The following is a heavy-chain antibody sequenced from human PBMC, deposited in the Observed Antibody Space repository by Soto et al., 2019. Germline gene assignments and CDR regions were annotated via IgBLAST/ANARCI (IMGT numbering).Heavy chain of an antibody. CDR3: ARYLADYGSGSYYFDY. Sequence: GASVKVSCKASGYTFTSYGISWVRQAPGQGLEWMGWISAYNGNTNYAQKLQGRVTMTTDTSTSTAYMELRSLRSDDTAVYYCARYLADYGSGSYYFDYWGQGTLVTVSS. CDR1: GYTFTSYG. V-gene: IGHV1-18*01. D-gene: IGHD3-10*01. CDR2: ISAYNGNT. J-gene: IGHJ4*02.